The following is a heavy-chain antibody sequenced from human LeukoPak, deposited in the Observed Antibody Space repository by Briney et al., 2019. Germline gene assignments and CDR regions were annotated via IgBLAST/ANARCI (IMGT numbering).Heavy chain of an antibody. D-gene: IGHD3-10*01. J-gene: IGHJ4*02. CDR1: GDSISSGGYY. Sequence: SETLSLTCTVSGDSISSGGYYWSWIRQPPGKGLEWIGYIHHSGSTYYNPSLKSRVTISVDRSKNQFSLKLSSVTAADTAVYYCARGTMVRGVPLDYWGQGTLVTVSS. V-gene: IGHV4-30-2*01. CDR2: IHHSGST. CDR3: ARGTMVRGVPLDY.